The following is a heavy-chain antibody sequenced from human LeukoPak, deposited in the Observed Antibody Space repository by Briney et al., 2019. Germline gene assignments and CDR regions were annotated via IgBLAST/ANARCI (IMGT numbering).Heavy chain of an antibody. Sequence: ASVKVSCKASGYTFTSYGISWVRQAPGQGLEWMGWISAYNGNTNYAQKLQGRVTMTTDTSTSTACMELRSLRSDDTAVYYCARNRGTAAGTWRSINFDYWGQGTLVTVSS. J-gene: IGHJ4*02. V-gene: IGHV1-18*01. D-gene: IGHD6-13*01. CDR3: ARNRGTAAGTWRSINFDY. CDR1: GYTFTSYG. CDR2: ISAYNGNT.